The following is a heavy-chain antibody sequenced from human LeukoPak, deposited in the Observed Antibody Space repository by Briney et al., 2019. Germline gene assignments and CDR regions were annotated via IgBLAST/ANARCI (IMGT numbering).Heavy chain of an antibody. CDR3: AKGGMVRGVQMYGY. D-gene: IGHD3-10*01. CDR2: ISASGSTI. J-gene: IGHJ4*02. Sequence: PGGSLRLSCAASGFTFSSYEMNWVRQAPGEGLEWVSYISASGSTIYYADSVKGRFTISRDNAKNSLYLQMNSLRAEDTAVYYCAKGGMVRGVQMYGYWGQGTLVTVSS. V-gene: IGHV3-48*03. CDR1: GFTFSSYE.